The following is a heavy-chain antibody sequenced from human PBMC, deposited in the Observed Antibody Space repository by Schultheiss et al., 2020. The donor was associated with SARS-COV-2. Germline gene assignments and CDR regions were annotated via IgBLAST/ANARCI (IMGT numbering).Heavy chain of an antibody. CDR1: GFTFSSYA. CDR3: AKDGAVCTGGACDSITFHNMDV. V-gene: IGHV3-30*18. D-gene: IGHD2-8*02. CDR2: ISYDGSNK. J-gene: IGHJ6*03. Sequence: GESLKISCAASGFTFSSYAMSWVRQAPGKGLEWVAVISYDGSNKYYADSVKGRFTISRDNAKNSLYLQMNSLRADDTAVYYCAKDGAVCTGGACDSITFHNMDVWGNGTTVTVSS.